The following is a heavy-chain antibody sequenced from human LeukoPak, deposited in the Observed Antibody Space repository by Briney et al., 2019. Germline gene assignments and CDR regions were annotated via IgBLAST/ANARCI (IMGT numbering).Heavy chain of an antibody. J-gene: IGHJ5*02. V-gene: IGHV3-21*01. CDR1: GFTFSSYS. D-gene: IGHD1-26*01. Sequence: GGSLRLSCAPSGFTFSSYSMNWVRQAPGKGLEWVSSISSSSSYIYYADSVKGRFTISRDNAKNSLYLQMNSLRAEDTAVYYCARFIVGATNWFDPWGQGTLVTVSS. CDR2: ISSSSSYI. CDR3: ARFIVGATNWFDP.